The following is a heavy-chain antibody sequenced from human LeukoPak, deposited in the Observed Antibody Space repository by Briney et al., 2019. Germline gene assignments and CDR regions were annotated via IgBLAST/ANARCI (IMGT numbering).Heavy chain of an antibody. D-gene: IGHD1-20*01. J-gene: IGHJ6*02. Sequence: SETLSLTCTVSGGSISSYYWSWIRQPLGKGLEWIGYIYYSGSTNYNPSLKSRVTITVDTSKNQFSLKLSSVTAADTAVYYCARDLLLTGTTEEYYYYGMDVWGQGTTVTVSS. CDR2: IYYSGST. CDR3: ARDLLLTGTTEEYYYYGMDV. V-gene: IGHV4-59*01. CDR1: GGSISSYY.